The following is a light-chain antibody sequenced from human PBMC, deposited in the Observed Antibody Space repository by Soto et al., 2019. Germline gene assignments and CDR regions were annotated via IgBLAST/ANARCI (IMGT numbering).Light chain of an antibody. V-gene: IGKV3-20*01. CDR3: KHYDSLS. Sequence: EIVLTQSPGTLSLSPGERATLSCRASQSVRSSYLAWYQQKPGQAPRLLIYGASSRATGIPDRFTDSGSGTDFTLTISRLEPEDFAVYYCKHYDSLSFGQGTRLEIK. CDR1: QSVRSSY. CDR2: GAS. J-gene: IGKJ5*01.